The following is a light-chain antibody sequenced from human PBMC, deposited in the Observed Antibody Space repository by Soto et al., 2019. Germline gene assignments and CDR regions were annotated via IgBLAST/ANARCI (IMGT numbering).Light chain of an antibody. CDR2: RDT. CDR3: QVWDSNTV. V-gene: IGLV3-9*01. CDR1: NIGSKI. Sequence: ALGQTARITCGGNNIGSKIVHWSQQKPGQAPVLVIYRDTNRPSGIPERFSGSNSGNTATLTISRAQAGDEADYYCQVWDSNTVFGGGTQLTV. J-gene: IGLJ3*02.